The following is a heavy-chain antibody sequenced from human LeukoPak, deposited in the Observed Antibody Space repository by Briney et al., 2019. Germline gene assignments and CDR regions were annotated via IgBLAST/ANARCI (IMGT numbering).Heavy chain of an antibody. CDR1: GYTFTNYV. J-gene: IGHJ4*02. CDR3: ARAPSIAVTSNHY. CDR2: VSTYSGNT. D-gene: IGHD6-19*01. Sequence: ASVKVSCKASGYTFTNYVISWVRQAPGQGLEWMGWVSTYSGNTNYAQKFQGRITMTTDTSTSTAYMDLRNLRYDDTAVYYCARAPSIAVTSNHYWGQGTLVTVSS. V-gene: IGHV1-18*01.